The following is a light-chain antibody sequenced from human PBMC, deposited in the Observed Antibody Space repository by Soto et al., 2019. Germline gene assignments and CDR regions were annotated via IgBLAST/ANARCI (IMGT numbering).Light chain of an antibody. Sequence: EIVLTQSPGTLSLSPGEVATLFFRASQSVSSNYLAWYQQKPGQAPRLLIYGSSNRATGIPDRFIGSGFGTDFTLTIDRLEPEDFAVYYCHQYGRSLSTFGQGTKVDIK. CDR2: GSS. CDR3: HQYGRSLST. J-gene: IGKJ1*01. CDR1: QSVSSNY. V-gene: IGKV3-20*01.